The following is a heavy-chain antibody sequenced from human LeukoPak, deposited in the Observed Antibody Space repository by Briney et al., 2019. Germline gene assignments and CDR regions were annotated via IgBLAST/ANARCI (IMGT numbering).Heavy chain of an antibody. V-gene: IGHV3-74*01. CDR3: AGLITVAGDIDY. CDR2: INYDGTTT. Sequence: GGSLRLSCAASGFNFSSYWMHWVRQAPGKGLVWISRINYDGTTTSYADSVKGRFTVSRDNAKNSLYLQMNSLRAEDTAVYYCAGLITVAGDIDYWGQGTLVTVSS. J-gene: IGHJ4*02. D-gene: IGHD6-19*01. CDR1: GFNFSSYW.